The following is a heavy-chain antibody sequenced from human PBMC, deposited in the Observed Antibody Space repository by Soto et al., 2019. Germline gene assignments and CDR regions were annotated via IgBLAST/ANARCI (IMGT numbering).Heavy chain of an antibody. CDR3: AKARESAGSYRPFDS. CDR2: ISWNSGSI. D-gene: IGHD5-12*01. CDR1: GFTFDDYA. V-gene: IGHV3-9*01. Sequence: GGSLRLSCAASGFTFDDYAMHWVRQAPGKGLEWVSGISWNSGSIGYADSVKGRFTISRDNAKNSLYLQMNGLRAEDTAIYYCAKARESAGSYRPFDSWGQGTLVTVSS. J-gene: IGHJ4*02.